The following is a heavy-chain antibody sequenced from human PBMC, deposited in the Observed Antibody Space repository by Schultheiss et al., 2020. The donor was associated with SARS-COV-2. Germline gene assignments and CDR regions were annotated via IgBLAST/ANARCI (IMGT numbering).Heavy chain of an antibody. CDR2: IYYSGST. CDR3: ARDGYRRYCSSTSCYNYYYGMDV. Sequence: SETLSLTCTVSGGSISSGGYYWSWIRQHPGKGLEWIGYIYYSGSTNYNPSLKSRVTISLDTSKNQFSLKLSSVTAADTAVYYCARDGYRRYCSSTSCYNYYYGMDVWGQGTTVTVSS. V-gene: IGHV4-31*03. J-gene: IGHJ6*02. D-gene: IGHD2-2*02. CDR1: GGSISSGGYY.